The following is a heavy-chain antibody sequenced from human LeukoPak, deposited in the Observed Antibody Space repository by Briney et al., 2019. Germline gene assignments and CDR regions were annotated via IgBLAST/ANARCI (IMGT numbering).Heavy chain of an antibody. CDR2: ITSSGGAT. J-gene: IGHJ4*02. V-gene: IGHV3-23*01. Sequence: GGSLRLSCAASGFTFSSYAMSWVRQAPGKGLEWVSVITSSGGATYYADSLKGRFTISRDNSKNTLYLQMNSLRAEDTALYYCAKGGVRLTPLDYWGQGTLVTVSS. CDR1: GFTFSSYA. CDR3: AKGGVRLTPLDY. D-gene: IGHD3-10*01.